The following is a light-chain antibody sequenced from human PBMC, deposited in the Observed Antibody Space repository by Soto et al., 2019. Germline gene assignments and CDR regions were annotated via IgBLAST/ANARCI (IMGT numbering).Light chain of an antibody. Sequence: QSALTQPASVSGSPGQSITISCTGTSSDVGNYNLVSWFQQHPGKAPKLTIYEGGLRPSGISNRFSGSKSGNTASLTISGLQAEDEADYYCCSYAGSTTYYVFGTGTKLTVL. CDR2: EGG. J-gene: IGLJ1*01. CDR3: CSYAGSTTYYV. CDR1: SSDVGNYNL. V-gene: IGLV2-23*01.